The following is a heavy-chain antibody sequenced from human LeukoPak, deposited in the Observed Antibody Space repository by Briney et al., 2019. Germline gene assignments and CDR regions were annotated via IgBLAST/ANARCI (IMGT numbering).Heavy chain of an antibody. CDR3: ARQGYDILTSFDY. J-gene: IGHJ4*02. CDR1: GCSVSSNSYY. V-gene: IGHV4-39*01. Sequence: PSETLSPTCTVSGCSVSSNSYYWGWIRPPPGKGLDWIGSIYYSGSTHDNPYLKRRVTISVDTSKNQFSLKLSSVTAADTAVYYCARQGYDILTSFDYWGQGTLVTVSS. D-gene: IGHD3-9*01. CDR2: IYYSGST.